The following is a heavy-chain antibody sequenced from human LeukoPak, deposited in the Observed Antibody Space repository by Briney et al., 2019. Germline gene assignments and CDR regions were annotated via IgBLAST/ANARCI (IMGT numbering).Heavy chain of an antibody. D-gene: IGHD5-12*01. V-gene: IGHV3-30-3*01. CDR3: ARDAIVAISRSGNYFDH. Sequence: PGRSLRLSCAASGFTFSSYAMHWVRQAPGKGLEWVAVISYDGSNKYYADSVKGRITISRDNSKNTLYLQMNSLRAEDTAVYYCARDAIVAISRSGNYFDHWGQGTLVTVSS. J-gene: IGHJ4*02. CDR2: ISYDGSNK. CDR1: GFTFSSYA.